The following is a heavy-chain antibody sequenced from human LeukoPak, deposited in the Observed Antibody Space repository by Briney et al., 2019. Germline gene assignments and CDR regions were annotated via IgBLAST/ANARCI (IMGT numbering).Heavy chain of an antibody. Sequence: SDTLSLTCNVSGGSISSYYWSWIRQPAGKGLEWIGRIYTSGSTNYNPSLKSRVTISVDTSKNQFSLKLSSVTAADTAVYYCARVDSSSWLDYWGQGTLVTVSS. CDR2: IYTSGST. D-gene: IGHD6-13*01. V-gene: IGHV4-4*07. CDR3: ARVDSSSWLDY. J-gene: IGHJ4*02. CDR1: GGSISSYY.